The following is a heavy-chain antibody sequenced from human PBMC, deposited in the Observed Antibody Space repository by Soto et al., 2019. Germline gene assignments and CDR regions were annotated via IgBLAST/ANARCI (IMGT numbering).Heavy chain of an antibody. J-gene: IGHJ5*02. V-gene: IGHV4-31*03. D-gene: IGHD3-3*01. CDR1: GGSISSGGYY. CDR2: IYYSGST. Sequence: SETLSLTCTVSGGSISSGGYYWSWIRQHPGKGLEWIGYIYYSGSTYYNPSLKSRVTISVDTSKNQFSLKLSSVTAADTAVYYCARARTPYDFRSVEKWFDPLGQGTLVTVSS. CDR3: ARARTPYDFRSVEKWFDP.